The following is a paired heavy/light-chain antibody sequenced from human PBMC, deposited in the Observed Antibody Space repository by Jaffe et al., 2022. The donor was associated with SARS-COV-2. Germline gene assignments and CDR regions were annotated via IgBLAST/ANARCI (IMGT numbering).Light chain of an antibody. V-gene: IGLV1-47*01. CDR1: SSNIGSNY. CDR3: AAWDDSLSAWV. CDR2: RNS. J-gene: IGLJ3*02. Sequence: QSVLTQPPSASGTPGQRITISSSGSSSNIGSNYVYWYQHLPGTAPKLLIYRNSQRPSGVPDRFSGSKSGTSASLVISGLRSEDEADYYCAAWDDSLSAWVFGGGTKLTVL.
Heavy chain of an antibody. D-gene: IGHD2-15*01. V-gene: IGHV3-23*04. CDR1: GFTFSTYA. J-gene: IGHJ6*03. CDR2: ISGSAGTI. CDR3: AKGEDFGVSHMDV. Sequence: EVQLVESGGGLVQPGQSLRLSCEASGFTFSTYAMNWVRQAPGKGLEWVSIISGSAGTIYYADSVKGRFTISRDNSKNTLHLQMNGLRAEDTAVYYCAKGEDFGVSHMDVWGKGTTVSVSS.